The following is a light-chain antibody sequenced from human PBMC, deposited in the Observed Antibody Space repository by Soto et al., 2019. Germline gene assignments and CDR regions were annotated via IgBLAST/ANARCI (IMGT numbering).Light chain of an antibody. J-gene: IGKJ1*01. CDR1: QSVLYSSNNKNY. CDR3: QQYYSTQT. V-gene: IGKV4-1*01. CDR2: WAS. Sequence: DIVMTQSPDSLAVSLGERATINCKSSQSVLYSSNNKNYLAWYQQKPGQPPKLLIYWASTRESGVPDRFSGSGSGTDFTLTISSLQAEDVALYYCQQYYSTQTFGQGTKVEIK.